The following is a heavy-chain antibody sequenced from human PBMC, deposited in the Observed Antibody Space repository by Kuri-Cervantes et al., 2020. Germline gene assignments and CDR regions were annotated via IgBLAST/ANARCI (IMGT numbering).Heavy chain of an antibody. CDR1: GGTFSSYA. V-gene: IGHV1-8*02. CDR2: MNPNSGNT. Sequence: ASVKVSCKASGGTFSSYAISWVRQAPGQGLEWMGWMNPNSGNTGYAQKFQGRVTMTRNTSISTAYMELSSLRSEDTAVYYCARALKRITIFGSRLPGLDYWGQGTLVTVSS. CDR3: ARALKRITIFGSRLPGLDY. J-gene: IGHJ4*02. D-gene: IGHD3-3*01.